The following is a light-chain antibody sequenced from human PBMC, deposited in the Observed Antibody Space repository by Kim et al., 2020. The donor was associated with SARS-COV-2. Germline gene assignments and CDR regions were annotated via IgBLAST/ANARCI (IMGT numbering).Light chain of an antibody. J-gene: IGLJ2*01. Sequence: GQSITISCTGTSSDVGGYNYVSWYQQHPGKAPKLMIYDVSKRPSGVSDRFSGSKSGNTASLTISGLQAEDEADYYCSSYTGSNTVVFGGGTQLTVL. CDR2: DVS. CDR1: SSDVGGYNY. V-gene: IGLV2-14*04. CDR3: SSYTGSNTVV.